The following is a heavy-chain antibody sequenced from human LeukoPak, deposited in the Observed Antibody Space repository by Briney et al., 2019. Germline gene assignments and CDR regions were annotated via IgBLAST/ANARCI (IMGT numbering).Heavy chain of an antibody. CDR1: GGSSRSNSYY. Sequence: SETLSLTCTVSGGSSRSNSYYWGWIRQPPGKGLEFVGSIYYSGSSYYHPSLKSRVTISIDTSKNQFSLKLSSVTAADTAVYYCARDTGYCSSTSCYRPVDIWGQGTMVTVSS. V-gene: IGHV4-39*02. D-gene: IGHD2-2*02. CDR3: ARDTGYCSSTSCYRPVDI. J-gene: IGHJ3*02. CDR2: IYYSGSS.